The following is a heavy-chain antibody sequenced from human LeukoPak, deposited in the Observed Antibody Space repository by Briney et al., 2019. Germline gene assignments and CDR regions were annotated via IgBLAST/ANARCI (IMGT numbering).Heavy chain of an antibody. CDR2: IRSKAYGGTT. V-gene: IGHV3-49*03. J-gene: IGHJ6*03. CDR3: TRGTYGDYLYYYYYMDV. CDR1: GFTFGDYA. Sequence: PGRSLRLSCTGSGFTFGDYAMSWFRQAPGKGLEWVGFIRSKAYGGTTEYAASVKGRFTISRDDSKSIAYPQMNSLKTEDTAVYYCTRGTYGDYLYYYYYMDVWGKGTTVTVSS. D-gene: IGHD4-17*01.